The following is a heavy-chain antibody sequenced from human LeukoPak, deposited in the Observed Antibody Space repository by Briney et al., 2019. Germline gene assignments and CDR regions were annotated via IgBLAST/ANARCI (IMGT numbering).Heavy chain of an antibody. CDR1: GGSISSGGYS. J-gene: IGHJ5*02. V-gene: IGHV4-30-2*01. CDR2: IYHSGST. CDR3: ARASEEGNWFDP. Sequence: KPSETLSLTCAVSGGSISSGGYSWSWIRQPPGKGLEWIGYIYHSGSTYYNPSLKSRVTISVDRSKNQFSLKLSSVTAADTAVYYCARASEEGNWFDPWGQGTLVTVSS.